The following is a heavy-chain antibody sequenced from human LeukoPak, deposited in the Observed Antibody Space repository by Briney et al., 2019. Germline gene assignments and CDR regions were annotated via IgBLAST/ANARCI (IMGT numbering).Heavy chain of an antibody. V-gene: IGHV3-20*04. CDR1: GFTFDDNG. J-gene: IGHJ4*02. D-gene: IGHD3-22*01. CDR2: INWDGGST. CDR3: ARQHTNYYDSSSYYYVPLYFDY. Sequence: GGSLRLSCAASGFTFDDNGMSWVRQAPGKGLEWISGINWDGGSTGYADSVKGRFTISTDNAKNSLYLQMNSLRAEDTDLYYCARQHTNYYDSSSYYYVPLYFDYWGQGTLVTVSS.